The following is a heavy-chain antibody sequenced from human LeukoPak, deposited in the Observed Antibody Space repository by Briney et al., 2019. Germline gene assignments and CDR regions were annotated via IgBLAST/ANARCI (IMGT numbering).Heavy chain of an antibody. CDR2: INHYGST. J-gene: IGHJ4*02. V-gene: IGHV4-34*01. CDR3: ARGVDFWSGKPDY. CDR1: GGSISSYY. D-gene: IGHD3-3*01. Sequence: SETLSLTCTVSGGSISSYYWSWIRQSPGKGLEWIGEINHYGSTNYNPSLKSRVTMSVGTSQNQFSLKVSSVTAADTAVYYCARGVDFWSGKPDYWGQGTLVTVSS.